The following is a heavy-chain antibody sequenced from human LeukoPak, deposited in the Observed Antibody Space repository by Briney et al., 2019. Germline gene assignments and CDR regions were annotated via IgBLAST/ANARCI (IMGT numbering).Heavy chain of an antibody. Sequence: ASVKVSCKASGYTFTGYYMHWVRQAPGQGLEWMGWINPNSGGTNYAQKFQGRVTMTRDTSISTAYMELSRLRSDDTAVYYCARDPGDGYNLNYFDYWGQGTLVTVSS. CDR3: ARDPGDGYNLNYFDY. V-gene: IGHV1-2*02. CDR1: GYTFTGYY. J-gene: IGHJ4*02. CDR2: INPNSGGT. D-gene: IGHD5-24*01.